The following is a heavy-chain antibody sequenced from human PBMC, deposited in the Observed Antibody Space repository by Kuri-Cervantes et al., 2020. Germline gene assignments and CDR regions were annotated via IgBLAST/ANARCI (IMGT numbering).Heavy chain of an antibody. D-gene: IGHD6-19*01. CDR3: ARVRPPTIPVAGGLFDY. CDR1: GYSISSGYY. Sequence: GSLRLSCAVSGYSISSGYYWGWIRQPPGKGLEWIGSIYHSGSTYYNPSLKSRVTISVGTSKNQFSLKLSSVTAADTAVYYCARVRPPTIPVAGGLFDYWGQGTLVTVSS. J-gene: IGHJ4*02. CDR2: IYHSGST. V-gene: IGHV4-38-2*01.